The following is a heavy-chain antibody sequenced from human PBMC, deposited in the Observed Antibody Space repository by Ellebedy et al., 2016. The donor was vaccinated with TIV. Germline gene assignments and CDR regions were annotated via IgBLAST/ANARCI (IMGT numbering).Heavy chain of an antibody. J-gene: IGHJ5*02. D-gene: IGHD3-10*01. CDR3: ARGGYYGSGSYYLQLSFDP. Sequence: MPSETLSLTCTFSGGSISSYYWSWIRQPAGKGLEWIGRIYTSGSTNYNPSLKSRVTISVDTSKNQFSLKLSSVTAADTAVYYCARGGYYGSGSYYLQLSFDPWGQGTLVTVSS. CDR2: IYTSGST. V-gene: IGHV4-4*07. CDR1: GGSISSYY.